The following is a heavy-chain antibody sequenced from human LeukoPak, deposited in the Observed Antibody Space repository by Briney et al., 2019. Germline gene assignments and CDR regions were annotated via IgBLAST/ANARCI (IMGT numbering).Heavy chain of an antibody. CDR1: GFTFSSYS. D-gene: IGHD3-10*01. CDR3: ARDRGVRGGAVNWFDP. J-gene: IGHJ5*02. Sequence: GGSLRLSCAASGFTFSSYSMNWVRQAPGKGLEWVSSISSSSSYIYYADSVKGRFTISRDNAKNSLYLQMNSLRAEDTAVYYCARDRGVRGGAVNWFDPWGQGTLVTVSS. CDR2: ISSSSSYI. V-gene: IGHV3-21*01.